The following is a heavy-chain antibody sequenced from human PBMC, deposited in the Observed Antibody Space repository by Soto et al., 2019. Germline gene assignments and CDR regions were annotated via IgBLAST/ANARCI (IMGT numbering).Heavy chain of an antibody. V-gene: IGHV4-34*01. D-gene: IGHD3-22*01. CDR3: ATVPSTYYYDTSGPGGWFDP. J-gene: IGHJ5*02. CDR2: ISHSGST. Sequence: PSETLSLTCAVYGGSFSGYYWSWIRQPPGKGLEWIGEISHSGSTNYSPSLKSQVTISVDTSKDQFSLTLTSVTAADTAVYYCATVPSTYYYDTSGPGGWFDPWGQGTLVTVSS. CDR1: GGSFSGYY.